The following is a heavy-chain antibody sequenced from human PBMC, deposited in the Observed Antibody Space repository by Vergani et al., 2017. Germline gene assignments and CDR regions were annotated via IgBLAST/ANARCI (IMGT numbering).Heavy chain of an antibody. CDR1: GYY. CDR3: ARRAERWETLLRDDFDV. J-gene: IGHJ3*01. D-gene: IGHD1-26*01. CDR2: INHSGTI. V-gene: IGHV4-34*10. Sequence: QVQLQESGPGLVKPSETLSLTCTVSGYYWSWIRLAPGKGLEWIGEINHSGTINYNPTLKSPFNVSIDTSRDHFSLKLRSVSAADTAVYFCARRAERWETLLRDDFDVWGQGTFVTVSP.